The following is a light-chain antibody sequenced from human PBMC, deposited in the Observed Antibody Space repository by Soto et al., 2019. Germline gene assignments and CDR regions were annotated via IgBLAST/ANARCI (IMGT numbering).Light chain of an antibody. V-gene: IGKV1-5*03. Sequence: DIQMTQSPSTLSASVGDTVTITCRASQSISAWLAWYQQKPGKAPKLLIYKASSLESGVPSRFSGSGSGTEFTLTISSLQPDDFATYYCQQYNNYGSWTFGQGTK. CDR1: QSISAW. CDR2: KAS. J-gene: IGKJ1*01. CDR3: QQYNNYGSWT.